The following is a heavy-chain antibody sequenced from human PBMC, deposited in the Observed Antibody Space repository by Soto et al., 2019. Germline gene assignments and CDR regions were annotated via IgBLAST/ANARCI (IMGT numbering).Heavy chain of an antibody. D-gene: IGHD3-22*01. J-gene: IGHJ4*02. CDR3: ARRVKYYYDSSGYPAYFDY. CDR2: INSDGSST. V-gene: IGHV3-74*01. Sequence: GGSLRLSCAASGFTFSSYWMHWVRQAPGKGLVWVSRINSDGSSTSYADSVKGRFTISRDNAKNTLYLQMNSLRAEDTAVYYCARRVKYYYDSSGYPAYFDYWGQGTLVTVSS. CDR1: GFTFSSYW.